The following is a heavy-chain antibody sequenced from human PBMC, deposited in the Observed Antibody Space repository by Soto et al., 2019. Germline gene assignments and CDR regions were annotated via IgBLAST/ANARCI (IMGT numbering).Heavy chain of an antibody. CDR1: GGSISSYY. V-gene: IGHV4-59*01. J-gene: IGHJ4*02. Sequence: QVQLQESGPGLVKPSETLCLTCTVYGGSISSYYWSWIRQPPGKGLEWIGYIHYRGSTNYNPSLKSRVTISVDTPKNQFSLKLSSVTAADTAVYYCARGATEPDYWGQGTLVTVSS. CDR3: ARGATEPDY. D-gene: IGHD5-12*01. CDR2: IHYRGST.